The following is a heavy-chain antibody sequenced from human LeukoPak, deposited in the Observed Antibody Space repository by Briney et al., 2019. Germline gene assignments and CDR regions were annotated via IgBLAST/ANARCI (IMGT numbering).Heavy chain of an antibody. D-gene: IGHD2-21*02. V-gene: IGHV3-23*01. CDR1: GFTFSSYG. CDR3: AKSTFCGGDCYSRRSDY. Sequence: GGSLRLSCAASGFTFSSYGMSWVRQAPGKGLEWVSTITSSGGSTYYADSVKGRFTISRDNSKNTLYLQMNSLRAEDTAVYYCAKSTFCGGDCYSRRSDYWGQGTLVTVSS. J-gene: IGHJ4*02. CDR2: ITSSGGST.